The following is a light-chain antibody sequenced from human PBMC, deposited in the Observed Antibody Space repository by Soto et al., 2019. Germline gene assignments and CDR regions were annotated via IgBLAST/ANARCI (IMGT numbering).Light chain of an antibody. Sequence: EIVLTQSPGTLSLSPGERATLSCRASQSVSSSYLAWYQQKPGQAPRLLINGASSRATGIPDRFSGSGSGIDVPLTISRLDPEVFAVYYCEQYDPSPPRPFAQGTRLE. J-gene: IGKJ5*01. CDR2: GAS. V-gene: IGKV3-20*01. CDR1: QSVSSSY. CDR3: EQYDPSPPRP.